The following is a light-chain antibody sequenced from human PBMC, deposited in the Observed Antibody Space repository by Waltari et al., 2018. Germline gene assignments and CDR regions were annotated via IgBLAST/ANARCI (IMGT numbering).Light chain of an antibody. J-gene: IGKJ1*01. CDR2: MAS. CDR1: QSISTW. CDR3: QQYNTYPWT. V-gene: IGKV1-5*03. Sequence: DIQMTQSPSTLSASVGDRVTITCRASQSISTWLAWYQQKPGKAPKLLIYMASTLESGVPSRFSGSGSGTEFTLTISSLQPDDFATYCCQQYNTYPWTFGQGNKVEIK.